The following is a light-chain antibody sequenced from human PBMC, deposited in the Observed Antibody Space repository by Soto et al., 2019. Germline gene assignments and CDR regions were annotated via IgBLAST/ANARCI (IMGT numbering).Light chain of an antibody. CDR1: SSNIGSND. Sequence: QSVLTQPPSVSAAPGQKVTISCSGNSSNIGSNDVSWYQQLPGKAPKLLIYENSQRPSGIPDRFSGSKSGTSATLGITGLQTGDEADYYCGTSDSSLIALFGTGTKVTVL. CDR3: GTSDSSLIAL. J-gene: IGLJ1*01. CDR2: ENS. V-gene: IGLV1-51*02.